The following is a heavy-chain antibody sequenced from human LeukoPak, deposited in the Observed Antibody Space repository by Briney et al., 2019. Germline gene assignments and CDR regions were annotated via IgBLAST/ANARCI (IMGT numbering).Heavy chain of an antibody. D-gene: IGHD3-22*01. CDR3: ARDSRGGYDSSGIDY. V-gene: IGHV4-34*12. J-gene: IGHJ4*02. CDR2: IIHSGRT. CDR1: GGSFNDYY. Sequence: SETLSLTCTVYGGSFNDYYWTWIRQSPGKGLEWVAEIIHSGRTNYNPSLGSRVSLSVDTSKRQFSLKLSSVTAADTAVYYCARDSRGGYDSSGIDYWGQGTLVTVSS.